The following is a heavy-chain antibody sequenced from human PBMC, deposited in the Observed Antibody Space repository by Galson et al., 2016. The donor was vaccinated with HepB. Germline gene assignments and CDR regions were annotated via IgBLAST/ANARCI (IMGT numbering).Heavy chain of an antibody. CDR2: TYPGDSDT. D-gene: IGHD1-26*01. Sequence: QSGAEVKKPGESLRISCQGSGYDFTYYWIGWVRQMPGKGLEWMGITYPGDSDTRYNPSFQGQVTISADKSISTAYLQWTSLKASDTAIYYCARRESWDSNWYFDLWGRGTLVTVSS. J-gene: IGHJ2*01. V-gene: IGHV5-51*01. CDR3: ARRESWDSNWYFDL. CDR1: GYDFTYYW.